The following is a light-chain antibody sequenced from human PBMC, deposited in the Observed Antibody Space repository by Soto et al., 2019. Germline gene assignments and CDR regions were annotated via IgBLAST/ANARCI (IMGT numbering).Light chain of an antibody. V-gene: IGLV2-14*01. Sequence: QSALTQPASVSGSPGQSITISCTGTSSDVGSYHYVSWYQQFPGEAPKLMIYEVTKRPSGISNRFSGSKSGNTASLTISGLQAEDEADYYCSSDGRSSLIFGGGTKLTVL. CDR2: EVT. CDR1: SSDVGSYHY. CDR3: SSDGRSSLI. J-gene: IGLJ2*01.